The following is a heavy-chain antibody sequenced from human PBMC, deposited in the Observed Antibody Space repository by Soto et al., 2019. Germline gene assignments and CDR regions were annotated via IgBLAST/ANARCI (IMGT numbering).Heavy chain of an antibody. Sequence: AVHVSSKASPGTFSSYAISWVRLAPGQGLEWMRGIIPMFGTANYAQKYQGRVTITADESTSTAYMELSSLRSEDTAVYYCARAGVRGVIAPNYYYGMDVWGQGTTVTVSS. CDR3: ARAGVRGVIAPNYYYGMDV. CDR2: IIPMFGTA. D-gene: IGHD3-10*01. CDR1: PGTFSSYA. V-gene: IGHV1-69*13. J-gene: IGHJ6*02.